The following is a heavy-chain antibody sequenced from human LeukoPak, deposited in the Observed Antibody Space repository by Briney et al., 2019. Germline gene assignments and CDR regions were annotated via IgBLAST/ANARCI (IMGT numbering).Heavy chain of an antibody. CDR1: GGSFSGYY. V-gene: IGHV4-34*01. CDR3: ARLHSIVATIGY. J-gene: IGHJ4*02. CDR2: INHSGST. D-gene: IGHD5-12*01. Sequence: KPSETLSLTCAVYGGSFSGYYWSWIRQPPGKGLEWIGEINHSGSTNYNPSLKSRVTISVDTSKNQFSLKLSSVTAADTAVYYCARLHSIVATIGYWGQGTLVTVSS.